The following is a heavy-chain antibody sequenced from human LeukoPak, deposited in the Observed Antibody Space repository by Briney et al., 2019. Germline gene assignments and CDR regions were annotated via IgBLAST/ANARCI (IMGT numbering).Heavy chain of an antibody. Sequence: GQPLPCSFKGSGYRFNAYWIAWVRQMPGKSLEWMGIIYPDDSNTRYSPSFQGQVTISADKSVRTAYLQWSSLKASDTAMYYCARPNITSYYDSRGYVDVWGEGT. CDR1: GYRFNAYW. CDR2: IYPDDSNT. CDR3: ARPNITSYYDSRGYVDV. V-gene: IGHV5-51*01. D-gene: IGHD3-22*01. J-gene: IGHJ3*01.